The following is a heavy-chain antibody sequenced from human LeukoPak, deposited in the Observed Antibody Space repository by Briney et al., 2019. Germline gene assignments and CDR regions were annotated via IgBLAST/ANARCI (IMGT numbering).Heavy chain of an antibody. CDR3: ARAEGLLWFIDP. J-gene: IGHJ5*02. V-gene: IGHV4-30-4*01. D-gene: IGHD3-10*01. Sequence: SETLSLTCTVSGGSISSGDYCWCWIRPPPGEGLEWIGYIYYSGSAYYNPSLKSRVTISVDTSNNQFSLKLSSVTAADTAVYYCARAEGLLWFIDPWGQGTLVIVSS. CDR2: IYYSGSA. CDR1: GGSISSGDYC.